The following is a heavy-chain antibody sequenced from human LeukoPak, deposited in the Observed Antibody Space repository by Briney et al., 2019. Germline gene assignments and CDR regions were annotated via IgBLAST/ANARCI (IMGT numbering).Heavy chain of an antibody. CDR2: IYYSGST. J-gene: IGHJ4*02. CDR3: ARDYGDYYFDY. V-gene: IGHV4-39*07. Sequence: SETLSLTCTVSGGSISSSSYYWGWIRQPPGKGLEWIGSIYYSGSTYYNPSLKSRVTISVDTSKNQFSLKLSSVTAADTAVYYCARDYGDYYFDYWGQGTLVTVSS. D-gene: IGHD4-17*01. CDR1: GGSISSSSYY.